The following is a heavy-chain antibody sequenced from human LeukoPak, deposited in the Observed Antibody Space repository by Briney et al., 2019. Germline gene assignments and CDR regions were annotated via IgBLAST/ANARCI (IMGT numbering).Heavy chain of an antibody. CDR3: TRGDNPRAHTSDYYVPTENFQL. CDR1: GFTFSSYG. D-gene: IGHD3-10*02. V-gene: IGHV3-30*02. CDR2: IRYDGSNK. Sequence: GGSLRLSCAASGFTFSSYGMHWVRQAPGKGLEWVAFIRYDGSNKYYADSVKGRFTISRDNSKNTLYLQMNSLRAEDTAAYYCTRGDNPRAHTSDYYVPTENFQLWGQGTLVTVSS. J-gene: IGHJ1*01.